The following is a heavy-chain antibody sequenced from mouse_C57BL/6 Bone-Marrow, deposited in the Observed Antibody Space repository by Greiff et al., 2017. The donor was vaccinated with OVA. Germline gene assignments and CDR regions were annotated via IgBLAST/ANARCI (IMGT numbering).Heavy chain of an antibody. CDR2: ISSGGSYT. Sequence: EVQLQQSGGDLVKPGGSLKLSCAASGFTFSSYGMSWVRQTPDKRLEWVATISSGGSYTYYPDSVKGRFTISRDNAKNTLYLQMSSLKSEDTAMYYCARQKTGTLFAYWGQGTLVTVSA. D-gene: IGHD4-1*01. J-gene: IGHJ3*01. CDR1: GFTFSSYG. CDR3: ARQKTGTLFAY. V-gene: IGHV5-6*01.